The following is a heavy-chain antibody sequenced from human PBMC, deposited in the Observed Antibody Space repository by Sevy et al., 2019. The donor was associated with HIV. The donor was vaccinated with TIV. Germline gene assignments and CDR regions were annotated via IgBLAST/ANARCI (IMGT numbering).Heavy chain of an antibody. CDR3: ARGAYCSGGSCSTQNWFDP. CDR1: GFTFSSYS. CDR2: ISSSSSTI. Sequence: GGSLRLSCAASGFTFSSYSMNWVRQAPGKGLEWVSYISSSSSTIYYANSVKGRFTISRDNAKNSLYLQMNSLGAEDTAVYYCARGAYCSGGSCSTQNWFDPWGQGTLVTVSS. J-gene: IGHJ5*02. V-gene: IGHV3-48*01. D-gene: IGHD2-15*01.